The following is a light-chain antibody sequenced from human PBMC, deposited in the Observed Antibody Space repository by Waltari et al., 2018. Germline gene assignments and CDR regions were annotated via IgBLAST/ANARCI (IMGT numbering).Light chain of an antibody. J-gene: IGKJ4*01. Sequence: LTQSPGTLSLSPGERVTITCRASQGVTTYLAWYQQKPGKAPNLLISAASTLQRGVPSRFNGSGSGTDFTLTISSLQPEDFATYYCQHLHGYPITFGGGTKVEIK. CDR2: AAS. CDR3: QHLHGYPIT. V-gene: IGKV1-9*01. CDR1: QGVTTY.